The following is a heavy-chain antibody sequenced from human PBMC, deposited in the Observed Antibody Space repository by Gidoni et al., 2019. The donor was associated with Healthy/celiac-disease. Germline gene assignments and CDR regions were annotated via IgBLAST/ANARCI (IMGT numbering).Heavy chain of an antibody. V-gene: IGHV3-30*18. J-gene: IGHJ3*02. CDR3: ANRDHNGDYGVAFDI. CDR1: GFTFSSYG. D-gene: IGHD4-17*01. Sequence: QVQLVESGGGVVQPKRSLRLSCAASGFTFSSYGMHWVRQAPGKGLEWLAVISYDGSNKYYADSVKGRFTISRDNSKNTLYLQMNSLRAEDTAVYYCANRDHNGDYGVAFDIWGQGTMVTVSS. CDR2: ISYDGSNK.